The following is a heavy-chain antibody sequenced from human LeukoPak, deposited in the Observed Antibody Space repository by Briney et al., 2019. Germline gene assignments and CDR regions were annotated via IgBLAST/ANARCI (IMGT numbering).Heavy chain of an antibody. CDR3: AREWLRTNFDY. V-gene: IGHV4-39*02. J-gene: IGHJ4*02. CDR1: GGSISSSSYY. CDR2: IYYSGST. Sequence: SETLSLTCTVSGGSISSSSYYWGWIRQPPGKGLEWIGSIYYSGSTYYNPSLKSRVTISVDTSKNQFSLKLSSVTAADTAVYYCAREWLRTNFDYWGQGTLVTVSS. D-gene: IGHD5-12*01.